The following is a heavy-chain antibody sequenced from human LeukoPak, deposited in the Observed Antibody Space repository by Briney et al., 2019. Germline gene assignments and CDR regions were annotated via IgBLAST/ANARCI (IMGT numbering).Heavy chain of an antibody. V-gene: IGHV4-39*01. CDR2: IYYSGST. D-gene: IGHD2-15*01. CDR1: GGSISSSSYY. CDR3: ARQPRYCSGGSCLDDAFDI. Sequence: PSETLSLTCTVSGGSISSSSYYWGWIRQPPGKGLEWIGSIYYSGSTYYNPSLKSRVTISVDTSKNQFSLKLSSVTAADTTVYYCARQPRYCSGGSCLDDAFDIWGQGTMVTVSS. J-gene: IGHJ3*02.